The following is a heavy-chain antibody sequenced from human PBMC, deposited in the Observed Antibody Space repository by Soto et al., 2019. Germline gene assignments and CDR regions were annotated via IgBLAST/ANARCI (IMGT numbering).Heavy chain of an antibody. D-gene: IGHD3-3*01. J-gene: IGHJ4*02. V-gene: IGHV3-23*01. CDR1: GFTFSSYA. CDR2: ISGSGGNT. CDR3: AKDGSTYYDFWSGYYL. Sequence: EVQLLESGGGLVQPGGSLRLSCAASGFTFSSYAMSWVRQAPGKGLEWVSGISGSGGNTYYADSVKGRFTISRDNSKNTLYLHMNRLRAEDTAVYYCAKDGSTYYDFWSGYYLWGQGTLVTVSS.